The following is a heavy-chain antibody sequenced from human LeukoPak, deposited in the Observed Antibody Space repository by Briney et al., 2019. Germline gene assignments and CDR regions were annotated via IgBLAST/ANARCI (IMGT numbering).Heavy chain of an antibody. D-gene: IGHD3-16*01. CDR1: GFTFSNYD. J-gene: IGHJ4*02. CDR3: AKGGDFDY. Sequence: GGSLRLSCAAFGFTFSNYDMHWVRQAPGKGLEWVAVISYDGSNKYYADSVKGRFTISRDNSKNTLYLQMNSLGAEDTAVYYCAKGGDFDYWGQGTLVTVSS. V-gene: IGHV3-30*18. CDR2: ISYDGSNK.